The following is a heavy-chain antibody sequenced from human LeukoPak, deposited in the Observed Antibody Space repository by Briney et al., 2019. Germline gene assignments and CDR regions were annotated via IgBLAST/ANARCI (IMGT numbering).Heavy chain of an antibody. V-gene: IGHV4-59*11. J-gene: IGHJ3*02. CDR3: ARLRPYDFWSGYYYDAFDI. D-gene: IGHD3-3*01. CDR2: IYYSGST. CDR1: GVSISSHY. Sequence: KASETLSLTCTVSGVSISSHYWIWIRQPPGKGLEWIGYIYYSGSTNYNPSLKSRVTISVDTSKNQFSLKLSSVTAADTAVYYCARLRPYDFWSGYYYDAFDIWGQGTMVTVSS.